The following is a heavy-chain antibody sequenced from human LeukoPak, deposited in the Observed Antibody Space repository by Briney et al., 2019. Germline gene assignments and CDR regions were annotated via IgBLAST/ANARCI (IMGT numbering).Heavy chain of an antibody. V-gene: IGHV1-46*01. Sequence: ASVKVSCKASGYTFTSYYMHWVRQAPGQGLEWMGIINPSGGSTSYAQKFQGRATMTRDTSTSTVYMELSSLRSEDTAVYYCARDLRIVVVPAATTSLYYYYYGMDVWGKGTTVTVSS. CDR2: INPSGGST. CDR3: ARDLRIVVVPAATTSLYYYYYGMDV. D-gene: IGHD2-2*01. J-gene: IGHJ6*04. CDR1: GYTFTSYY.